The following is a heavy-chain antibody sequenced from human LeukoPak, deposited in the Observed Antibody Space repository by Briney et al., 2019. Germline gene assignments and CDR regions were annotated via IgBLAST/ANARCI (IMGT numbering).Heavy chain of an antibody. CDR2: MYNRGGST. CDR3: ARGDRTFDT. D-gene: IGHD2-15*01. V-gene: IGHV4-59*01. Sequence: SETLSLTCTVSGGSISSYYWRWIGPPPAKGLEWMGYMYNRGGSTNYNPSLQSRVTITVDTSKNQFSPKLSSGIAAAPAAVYFARGDRTFDTWGQGTMFPVSS. CDR1: GGSISSYY. J-gene: IGHJ3*02.